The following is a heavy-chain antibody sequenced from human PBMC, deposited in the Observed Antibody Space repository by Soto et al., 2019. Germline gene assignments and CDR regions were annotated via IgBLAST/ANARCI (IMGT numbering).Heavy chain of an antibody. CDR1: GGSISSGGYY. J-gene: IGHJ5*02. CDR2: IYYSGST. D-gene: IGHD5-12*01. Sequence: PSETLSLTCTVSGGSISSGGYYWSWIRQHPGKGLEWIGYIYYSGSTYYNPSLKSRVTISVDTSKNQFSLKLSSVTAADTAVYYCAREWLTAVFDPWGQGTLVTVSS. V-gene: IGHV4-31*03. CDR3: AREWLTAVFDP.